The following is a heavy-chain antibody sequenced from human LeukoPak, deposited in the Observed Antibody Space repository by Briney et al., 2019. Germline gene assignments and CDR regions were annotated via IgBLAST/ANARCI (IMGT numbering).Heavy chain of an antibody. CDR1: GPTFEDYG. V-gene: IGHV3-20*04. Sequence: GGSLRLSCAASGPTFEDYGMNWVRHAPGKGLEWVSGIDWNGGSTGYADFVKGRFTVSKDNANKSLYLHMNGLRVEDTAFYYCARDYYGRLDFWGQGTLVTVSS. CDR3: ARDYYGRLDF. D-gene: IGHD3-10*01. CDR2: IDWNGGST. J-gene: IGHJ4*02.